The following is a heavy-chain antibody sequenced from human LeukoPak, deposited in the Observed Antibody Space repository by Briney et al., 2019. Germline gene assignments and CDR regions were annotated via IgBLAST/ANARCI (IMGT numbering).Heavy chain of an antibody. CDR1: GYSFTSYW. J-gene: IGHJ4*02. Sequence: GESLKISCKGSGYSFTSYWTAWVRKMPGKGLEWMGIIYPDDSDTRYSPSFQGQVTITADKSISTAYLQWSSLKASDNAMYYCARQRRSSGWPNDYWGQGTLVTVSS. D-gene: IGHD6-19*01. CDR2: IYPDDSDT. V-gene: IGHV5-51*01. CDR3: ARQRRSSGWPNDY.